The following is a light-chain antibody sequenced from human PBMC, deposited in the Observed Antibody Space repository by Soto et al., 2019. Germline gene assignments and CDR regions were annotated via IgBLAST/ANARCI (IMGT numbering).Light chain of an antibody. J-gene: IGKJ1*01. CDR2: KAS. CDR1: QSISSW. V-gene: IGKV1-5*03. CDR3: QQYSSYSWT. Sequence: DIQMTQSPSTLSASVGDRVTITCRASQSISSWLGWYQQKPGKAPKLLIYKASSLESGVPSRFSCSGSGTEFTLTISSLQPEDFATYYCQQYSSYSWTFGQGTKVEIK.